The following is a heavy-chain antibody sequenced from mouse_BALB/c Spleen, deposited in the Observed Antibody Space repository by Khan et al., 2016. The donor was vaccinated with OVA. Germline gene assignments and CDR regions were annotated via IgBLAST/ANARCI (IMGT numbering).Heavy chain of an antibody. D-gene: IGHD2-5*01. J-gene: IGHJ2*01. V-gene: IGHV1S81*02. CDR2: INPSNGRT. Sequence: QVQLQQPGAELVKPGASVKLSCKASGYTFTSYWMHWVKQRPGQGLEWIGEINPSNGRTNYNEKFKSKATLTVDKSSSTAYMQLSSPTSEDSAVYYFAKVITRDNWGQGTTLTVSS. CDR1: GYTFTSYW. CDR3: AKVITRDN.